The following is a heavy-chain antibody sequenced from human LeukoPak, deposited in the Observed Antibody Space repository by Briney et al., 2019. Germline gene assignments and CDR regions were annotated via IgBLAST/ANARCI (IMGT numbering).Heavy chain of an antibody. V-gene: IGHV4-31*03. CDR2: IYYSGST. Sequence: SETLSLTCTVSGGSIRSGGYYWSWIRQHPGKGLEWIGYIYYSGSTYYNPSLKSRVTISVDTSKNQFSLKLSSVTAADTAVYYCARGGYDSSGYDAYYFDYWGQGTLVTVSS. D-gene: IGHD3-22*01. J-gene: IGHJ4*02. CDR1: GGSIRSGGYY. CDR3: ARGGYDSSGYDAYYFDY.